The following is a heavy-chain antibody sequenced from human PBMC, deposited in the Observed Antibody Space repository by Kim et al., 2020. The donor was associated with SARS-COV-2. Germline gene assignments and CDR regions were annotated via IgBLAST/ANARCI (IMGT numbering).Heavy chain of an antibody. CDR2: INPPDSTT. V-gene: IGHV5-51*01. J-gene: IGHJ4*02. Sequence: GESLKISCKTSGYSFTSYWIGWVRQMPGKGLEWMGIINPPDSTTRYSPSFQDQVTFSVDKSISTAYLQWSSLKASDTAMYYCARHVRASSGGYRNLDYWGQGALVTVSS. CDR1: GYSFTSYW. CDR3: ARHVRASSGGYRNLDY. D-gene: IGHD1-26*01.